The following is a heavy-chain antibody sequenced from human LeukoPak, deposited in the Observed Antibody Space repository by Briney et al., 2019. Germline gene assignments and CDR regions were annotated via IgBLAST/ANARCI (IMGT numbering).Heavy chain of an antibody. Sequence: GGSLRLSCAASGFTFSSYGMHWVRQAPGKGLEWVAFIRYDGSNKYHADSVKGRFTISRDNSKNTLYLQMNSLRAEDTAVYYCARDLSGSYYGVAFDIWGQGTMVTVSS. CDR1: GFTFSSYG. CDR2: IRYDGSNK. D-gene: IGHD1-26*01. V-gene: IGHV3-30*02. J-gene: IGHJ3*02. CDR3: ARDLSGSYYGVAFDI.